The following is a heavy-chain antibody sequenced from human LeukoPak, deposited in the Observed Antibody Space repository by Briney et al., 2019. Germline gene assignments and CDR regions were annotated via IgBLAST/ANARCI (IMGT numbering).Heavy chain of an antibody. J-gene: IGHJ4*02. CDR1: GYSFTSFG. V-gene: IGHV1-69*04. CDR3: ARVESSGCFDY. Sequence: SVKVSCKASGYSFTSFGISWVRQDPGQGLEWMGRIIPILGIANYAQKFQGRVTITADKSTSTAYMELSSLISEDTAVYYCARVESSGCFDYWGQGTLVTVSS. D-gene: IGHD6-19*01. CDR2: IIPILGIA.